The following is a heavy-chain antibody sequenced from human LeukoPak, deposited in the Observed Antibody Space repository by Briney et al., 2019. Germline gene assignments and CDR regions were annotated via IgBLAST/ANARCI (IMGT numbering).Heavy chain of an antibody. Sequence: ASVKVSCKPSGYTFTSYGISWVRQAPGQRLEWMGWINADNGHTKYSQHFQGRITITRDTSASTAYMELSSLTSDDMAVYYCARGRGTSGSTRDFYYYYYMDVWGTGTTVTVSS. V-gene: IGHV1-3*03. CDR3: ARGRGTSGSTRDFYYYYYMDV. J-gene: IGHJ6*03. D-gene: IGHD2-15*01. CDR1: GYTFTSYG. CDR2: INADNGHT.